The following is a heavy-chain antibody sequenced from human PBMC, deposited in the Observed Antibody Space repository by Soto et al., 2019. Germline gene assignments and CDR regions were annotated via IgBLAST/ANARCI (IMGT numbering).Heavy chain of an antibody. Sequence: XESLRLSCAASGFTFSSYSMSWVRQAPGKGLEWVSAISGSGGSTYYADSVKGRFTISRDNSKNTLYLQMNSLRAEDTAVYYCAKYPGAFDYWGQGTLVTAPQ. V-gene: IGHV3-23*01. D-gene: IGHD3-10*01. CDR3: AKYPGAFDY. CDR1: GFTFSSYS. J-gene: IGHJ4*02. CDR2: ISGSGGST.